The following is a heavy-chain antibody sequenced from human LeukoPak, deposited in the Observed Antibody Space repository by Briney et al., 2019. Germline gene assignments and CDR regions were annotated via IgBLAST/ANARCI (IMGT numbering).Heavy chain of an antibody. V-gene: IGHV4-61*02. Sequence: PSETLSLTCTVSGGSISSGSYYWSWIRQPAGKGLEWIGRIYTSGSTNYNPSLKSRVTISVDTSKNQFSLKLSSVTAADTAVYYCARDTGKTGVAAARGDYYYYMDVWGKGTTVTVSS. J-gene: IGHJ6*03. CDR3: ARDTGKTGVAAARGDYYYYMDV. CDR2: IYTSGST. D-gene: IGHD6-13*01. CDR1: GGSISSGSYY.